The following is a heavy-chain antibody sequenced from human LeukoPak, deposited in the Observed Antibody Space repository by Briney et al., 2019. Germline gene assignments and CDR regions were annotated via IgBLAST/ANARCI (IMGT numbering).Heavy chain of an antibody. CDR3: ASRGIIGATIDY. D-gene: IGHD1-26*01. CDR2: ISSSRNYI. V-gene: IGHV3-21*01. CDR1: GFAFNTYT. J-gene: IGHJ4*02. Sequence: GGSLRLSGAASGFAFNTYTRNWVRQAPGKGLEGCSSISSSRNYIYYADSMKGRFTVSRDNAKISLYLQMSNLRAEDTAVYYCASRGIIGATIDYWGQGTLVTVSS.